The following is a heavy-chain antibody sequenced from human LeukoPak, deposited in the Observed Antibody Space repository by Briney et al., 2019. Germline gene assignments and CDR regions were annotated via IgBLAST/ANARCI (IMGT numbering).Heavy chain of an antibody. CDR2: TRNKPNGYTT. CDR3: VRVRHGDYFDY. V-gene: IGHV3-72*01. Sequence: GGSLRLSCAASGFSITDHYMDWVRQAPGKGLEWVGRTRNKPNGYTTDYGTSVKGRFIVSRDDSENSLYLQMNGLKTEDTAVYYCVRVRHGDYFDYWGQGTLVTISS. D-gene: IGHD4-17*01. J-gene: IGHJ4*02. CDR1: GFSITDHY.